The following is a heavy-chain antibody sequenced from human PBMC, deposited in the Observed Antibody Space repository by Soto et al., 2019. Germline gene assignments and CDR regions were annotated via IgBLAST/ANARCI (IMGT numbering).Heavy chain of an antibody. CDR3: ARGGLDYGDYINYYYYGMDV. CDR2: ISSSSSYI. Sequence: EVQLVESGGGLVKPGGSLRLSCAASGFTFSSYSMNWVRQAPGKGLEWVSSISSSSSYIYYADSVKGRFTISRDNAKNSLYLQMNSRRAEDTAVYYCARGGLDYGDYINYYYYGMDVWGQGTTVTVSS. V-gene: IGHV3-21*01. J-gene: IGHJ6*02. D-gene: IGHD4-17*01. CDR1: GFTFSSYS.